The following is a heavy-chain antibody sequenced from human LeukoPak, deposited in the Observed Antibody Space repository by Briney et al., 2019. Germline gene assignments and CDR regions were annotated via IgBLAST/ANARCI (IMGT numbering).Heavy chain of an antibody. D-gene: IGHD3-22*01. J-gene: IGHJ3*02. Sequence: GRSLRLSCAASGFTFSSYGMHWVRQAPGKGLEWVAVISYDGSNKYYADSVKGRFTISRDNSKNTLYLQMNSLRAEDTAVYYCAKEEYYYDSSGYYGAFDIWGQGTMVTVSS. CDR1: GFTFSSYG. V-gene: IGHV3-30*18. CDR3: AKEEYYYDSSGYYGAFDI. CDR2: ISYDGSNK.